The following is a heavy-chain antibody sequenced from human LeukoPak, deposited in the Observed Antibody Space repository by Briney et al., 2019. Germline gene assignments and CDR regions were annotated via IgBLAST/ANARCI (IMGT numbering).Heavy chain of an antibody. J-gene: IGHJ4*02. Sequence: GGSLRLSCVASGFTFTGHSMHWVRQAPGKGLEWVAVVADDEKTIFYADSLKGRFTVSRDNSKNTVYLQMNSLRDEDTAVYYCAREKQSGGTPFDYWGQGSLVTVSS. CDR2: VADDEKTI. CDR1: GFTFTGHS. V-gene: IGHV3-30*04. D-gene: IGHD1-26*01. CDR3: AREKQSGGTPFDY.